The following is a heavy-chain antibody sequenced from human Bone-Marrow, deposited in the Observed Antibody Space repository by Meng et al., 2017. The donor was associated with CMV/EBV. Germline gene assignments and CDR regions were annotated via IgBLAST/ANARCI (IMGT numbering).Heavy chain of an antibody. CDR3: AMMAYSSSSGGFEI. Sequence: GGSLRLSCAASGFTFSSYGMDWVRQALGKRLEWVSSISTSGSYRYYAASVSGRFTISRDNAKNSLFLQMDSLRVEDTAVYYCAMMAYSSSSGGFEIWGQGTMVTVSS. V-gene: IGHV3-21*01. CDR1: GFTFSSYG. J-gene: IGHJ3*02. CDR2: ISTSGSYR. D-gene: IGHD6-6*01.